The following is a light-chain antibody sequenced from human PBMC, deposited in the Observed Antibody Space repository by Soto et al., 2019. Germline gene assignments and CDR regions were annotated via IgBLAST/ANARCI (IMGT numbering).Light chain of an antibody. CDR1: SSNIGAGYD. J-gene: IGLJ3*02. V-gene: IGLV1-40*01. CDR2: GNS. CDR3: QSYDSSLIGWV. Sequence: QSVLTQPPSVSGAPGQRVTISCTGSSSNIGAGYDVHWYQQFPGTAPKLLIYGNSNRPSGVPDRFSGSKSGTSASLAITGLQAEDEADYDCQSYDSSLIGWVFGGGTQRTVL.